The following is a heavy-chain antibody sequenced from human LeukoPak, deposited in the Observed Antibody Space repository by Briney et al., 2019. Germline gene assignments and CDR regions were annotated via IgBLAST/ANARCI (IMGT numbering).Heavy chain of an antibody. V-gene: IGHV3-23*01. J-gene: IGHJ3*02. Sequence: GGSLRLSCAASGFTFSTYAMNWVRQAPGKGLEWVSGISGSGDNTYHADSVKGRFSVSRDNSKNTLYLQMNDLRVEDTALYYCARGLQWLVSDAFDIWGQGTMVTVSS. CDR3: ARGLQWLVSDAFDI. CDR1: GFTFSTYA. CDR2: ISGSGDNT. D-gene: IGHD6-19*01.